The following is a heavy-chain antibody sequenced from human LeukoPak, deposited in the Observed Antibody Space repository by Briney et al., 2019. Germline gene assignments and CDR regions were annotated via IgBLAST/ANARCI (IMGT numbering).Heavy chain of an antibody. CDR3: ARILDSAWGELGY. CDR2: IAGRGDAT. V-gene: IGHV3-23*01. CDR1: DFSFITYA. D-gene: IGHD6-19*01. J-gene: IGHJ4*02. Sequence: GGSLRLSCAGSDFSFITYAMSWVRQAPGKGLEWVSTIAGRGDATYYADSVKGRFTISRDNSKNTLYLQMNSLRAEDTAVYYCARILDSAWGELGYWGQGTLVTVSS.